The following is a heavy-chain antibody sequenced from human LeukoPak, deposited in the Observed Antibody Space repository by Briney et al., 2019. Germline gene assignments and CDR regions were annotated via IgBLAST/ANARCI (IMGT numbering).Heavy chain of an antibody. J-gene: IGHJ4*02. CDR2: ISGSGGTT. V-gene: IGHV3-23*01. D-gene: IGHD2-15*01. CDR3: AKEESRYCTGDTCYPLDY. Sequence: GGSLRLSCAASGFTFSSYAMSWVRQAPGKGLELVSGISGSGGTTYYADSVKGRFTISRDNSKNTLYLQMNSLRAEDTAIYSCAKEESRYCTGDTCYPLDYWGQGTLVTVSS. CDR1: GFTFSSYA.